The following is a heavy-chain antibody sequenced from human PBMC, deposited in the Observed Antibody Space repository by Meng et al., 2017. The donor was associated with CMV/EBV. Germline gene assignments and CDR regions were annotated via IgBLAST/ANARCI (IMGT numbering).Heavy chain of an antibody. D-gene: IGHD3-22*01. CDR1: GYSFTSYW. CDR2: IYPGDSDT. CDR3: ARGGGVVGAFDI. Sequence: GGSLRLSCKGSGYSFTSYWIGWVRQMPGKGLEWMGIIYPGDSDTRYSPSFQGQVTISADKSISTAYMELSSLTSQDTAVYYCARGGGVVGAFDIWGRGTMVTVSS. J-gene: IGHJ3*02. V-gene: IGHV5-51*01.